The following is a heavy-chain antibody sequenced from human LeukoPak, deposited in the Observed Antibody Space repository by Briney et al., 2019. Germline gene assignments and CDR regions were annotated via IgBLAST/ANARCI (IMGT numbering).Heavy chain of an antibody. CDR2: TYSRSKSYN. CDR1: RDSVSRNSAA. V-gene: IGHV6-1*01. D-gene: IGHD5-18*01. J-gene: IGHJ4*02. CDR3: AKCGYNYFDY. Sequence: SQTLSLTCAISRDSVSRNSAAWNRARQSPSRGIERLGRTYSRSKSYNDYVVSVKSRITINPDTSKNQFSLQLNSVTPEDTSVYYCAKCGYNYFDYCGQGTQVTDPS.